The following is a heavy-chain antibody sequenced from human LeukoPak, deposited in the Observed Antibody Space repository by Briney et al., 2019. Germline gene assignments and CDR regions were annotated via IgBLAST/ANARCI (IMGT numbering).Heavy chain of an antibody. CDR3: ARLRGGWPVDY. CDR2: IYYSGST. D-gene: IGHD6-19*01. J-gene: IGHJ4*02. Sequence: SETLSLTCTVSGGSISSYYWSWIRQPPGKGLEWIGYIYYSGSTNYNPSLKSRVTISVDTPKNQFSLKLSSVTAADTAVYYCARLRGGWPVDYWGQGTLVTVSS. V-gene: IGHV4-59*08. CDR1: GGSISSYY.